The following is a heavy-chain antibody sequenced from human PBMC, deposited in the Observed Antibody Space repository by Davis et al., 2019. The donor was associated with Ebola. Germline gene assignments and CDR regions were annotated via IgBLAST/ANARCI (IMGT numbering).Heavy chain of an antibody. V-gene: IGHV4-34*01. CDR3: ARCGYSYGYNWFDP. CDR1: GGSFSGYY. J-gene: IGHJ5*02. CDR2: INHSGNT. D-gene: IGHD5-18*01. Sequence: MPSETLSLTCAVYGGSFSGYYWSWIRQPPGKGLEWIGEINHSGNTNYNPSLKSRVTISVDTSKNQFSLKLSSVTAADTAVYYCARCGYSYGYNWFDPWGQGTLVTVSS.